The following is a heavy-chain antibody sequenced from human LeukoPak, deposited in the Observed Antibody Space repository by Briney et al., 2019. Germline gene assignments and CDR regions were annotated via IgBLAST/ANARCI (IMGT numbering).Heavy chain of an antibody. CDR3: ARVSYNAGSFISGGWFDP. CDR2: VHTSGSP. D-gene: IGHD3-10*01. V-gene: IGHV4-4*07. CDR1: GGSTSRHY. J-gene: IGHJ5*02. Sequence: SETLSLTCDVSGGSTSRHYWSWIRLPAGKGLEWIGRVHTSGSPDYSPSLKSRVTMSVDTSKNQGSLRLSSMTASDTAVYFCARVSYNAGSFISGGWFDPWGQGIRVTVSS.